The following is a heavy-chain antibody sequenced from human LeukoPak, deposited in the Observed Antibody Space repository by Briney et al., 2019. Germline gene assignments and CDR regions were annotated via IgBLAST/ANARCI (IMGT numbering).Heavy chain of an antibody. CDR2: ISGSSGST. CDR1: GFTFASYA. Sequence: PGGSLRLFCAASGFTFASYAMTWVRQAPGKGLEWFSAISGSSGSTYYADSLKGRFTISRDNYKNTLYLQMNSLRAEDTAVYYCARDSGIYDSSGYYGLSYYGMDVWGQGTTVTVSS. J-gene: IGHJ6*02. D-gene: IGHD3-22*01. CDR3: ARDSGIYDSSGYYGLSYYGMDV. V-gene: IGHV3-23*01.